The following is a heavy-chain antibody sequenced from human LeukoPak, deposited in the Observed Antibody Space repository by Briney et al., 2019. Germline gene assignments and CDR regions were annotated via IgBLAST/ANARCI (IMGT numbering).Heavy chain of an antibody. CDR3: AREYSSYYYYMDV. J-gene: IGHJ6*03. V-gene: IGHV3-21*01. D-gene: IGHD6-13*01. Sequence: PGGSLRLSCAAFGFTFSSYSMNWVRQAPGKGLEWVSSISSSSSYIYYADSVKGRFTISRDNAKNSLYLQMNSLRAEDTAVYYCAREYSSYYYYMDVWGKGTTVTVSS. CDR1: GFTFSSYS. CDR2: ISSSSSYI.